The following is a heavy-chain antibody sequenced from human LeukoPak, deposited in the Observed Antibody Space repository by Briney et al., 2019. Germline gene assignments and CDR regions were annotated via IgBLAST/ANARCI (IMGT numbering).Heavy chain of an antibody. J-gene: IGHJ4*02. CDR2: IYYSGST. Sequence: PSETLSLTCTVSGGSISSYYWSWIRQPPGEGLEWIGYIYYSGSTNYNPSLKSRVTISVDTSKNQVSLKLGSVTAADTAVYYCATMVQGVHTYFGSWGQGNLVAVSS. CDR3: ATMVQGVHTYFGS. D-gene: IGHD3-10*01. V-gene: IGHV4-59*01. CDR1: GGSISSYY.